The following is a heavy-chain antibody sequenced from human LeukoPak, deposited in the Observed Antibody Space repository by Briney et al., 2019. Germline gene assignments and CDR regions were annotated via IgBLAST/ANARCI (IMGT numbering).Heavy chain of an antibody. V-gene: IGHV4-59*01. CDR1: GGSISSYY. CDR2: IYYSGST. J-gene: IGHJ4*02. D-gene: IGHD6-19*01. CDR3: ARGYSGWYYVY. Sequence: SETLSLTCTVSGGSISSYYWSWIRQSPGKGLEWIGYIYYSGSTNYNPSLKSRVTISVDTSKNQFSLKLSSVTAADTAVYYCARGYSGWYYVYWGQGTLVTVSS.